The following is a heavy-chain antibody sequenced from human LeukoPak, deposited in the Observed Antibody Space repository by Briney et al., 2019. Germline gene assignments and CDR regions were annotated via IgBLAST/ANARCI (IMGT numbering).Heavy chain of an antibody. Sequence: GGSLRLSCAASGFTFSQNGMHWVRQAPGKGLEWVAVISYEGSNKYYADSVKGRFTVSRGNSKNTLYLQMNSLRAEDTAVYYCAKDAYGSGSYWRDDAFDIWGQGTMVTVSS. V-gene: IGHV3-30*12. CDR2: ISYEGSNK. CDR1: GFTFSQNG. J-gene: IGHJ3*02. CDR3: AKDAYGSGSYWRDDAFDI. D-gene: IGHD3-10*01.